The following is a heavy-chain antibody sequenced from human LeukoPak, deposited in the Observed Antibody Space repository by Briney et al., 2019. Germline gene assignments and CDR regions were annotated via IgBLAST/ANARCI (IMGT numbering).Heavy chain of an antibody. CDR1: GFTFSSYG. CDR3: ARCTTGRTFGSLREIKRSREIDY. Sequence: GGSLRLSCAASGFTFSSYGMSWVRQAPGKGLEWVSAISGSGGSTYYADSVKGRFTISRDNSTNPLYLQMNSLGVEDTAVYYCARCTTGRTFGSLREIKRSREIDYWGQGTLVTVSS. CDR2: ISGSGGST. J-gene: IGHJ4*02. D-gene: IGHD1-1*01. V-gene: IGHV3-23*01.